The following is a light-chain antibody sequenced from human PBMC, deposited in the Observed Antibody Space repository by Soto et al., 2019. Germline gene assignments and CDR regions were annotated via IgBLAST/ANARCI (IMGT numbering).Light chain of an antibody. Sequence: DIHLTQSPSTLSASVGDRVTITCRASQTISSRLAWYQQKPGKAPKLLIYKASILESGVPSRFSGSESGTEFTLTISSLQPDDCATYYGQQYNSYSWTFGQGTKVESK. J-gene: IGKJ1*01. CDR1: QTISSR. CDR2: KAS. CDR3: QQYNSYSWT. V-gene: IGKV1-5*03.